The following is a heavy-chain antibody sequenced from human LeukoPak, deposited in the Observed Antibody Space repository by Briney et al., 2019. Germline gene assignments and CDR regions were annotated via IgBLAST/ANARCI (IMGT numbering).Heavy chain of an antibody. CDR2: IYYSGRT. Sequence: SETLSFTCSVSGGSISSSTHYGRWIGKPPGKGREWIGGIYYSGRTYYNPSLKSRVTISVDTSKNQFSLKLSSVTAADTAVYYCARWVEYSSGWPLYFDYWGQGTLVTVSS. D-gene: IGHD6-19*01. CDR1: GGSISSSTHY. J-gene: IGHJ4*02. CDR3: ARWVEYSSGWPLYFDY. V-gene: IGHV4-39*07.